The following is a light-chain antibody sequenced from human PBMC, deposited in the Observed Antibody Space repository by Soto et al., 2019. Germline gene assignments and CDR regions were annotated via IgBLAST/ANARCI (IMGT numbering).Light chain of an antibody. CDR2: ANN. V-gene: IGLV1-51*01. J-gene: IGLJ2*01. CDR1: SSNIGNNY. Sequence: QSVLTQPPSVSAAPGQKVTISCSGSSSNIGNNYVSWYQQLPGTAPKLLIYANNKRPSGIPDRFSGSKSGTSATLGITGLQTGDEADYYCGTWDSSLRDGVFGGGTKRTVL. CDR3: GTWDSSLRDGV.